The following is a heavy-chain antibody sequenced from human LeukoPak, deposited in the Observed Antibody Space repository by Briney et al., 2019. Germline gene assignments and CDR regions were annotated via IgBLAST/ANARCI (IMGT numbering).Heavy chain of an antibody. V-gene: IGHV1-2*02. J-gene: IGHJ4*02. D-gene: IGHD2-15*01. CDR1: GYTSTGYY. CDR2: INPNSDFT. CDR3: ARAISGGSPITASDY. Sequence: ASVKVSCKASGYTSTGYYMHWVRQAPGQGLEWMGWINPNSDFTNFALNFQGRVTMTSDTSISTAYMELSRLRSDDTAVYYCARAISGGSPITASDYWGQGTLVTVSS.